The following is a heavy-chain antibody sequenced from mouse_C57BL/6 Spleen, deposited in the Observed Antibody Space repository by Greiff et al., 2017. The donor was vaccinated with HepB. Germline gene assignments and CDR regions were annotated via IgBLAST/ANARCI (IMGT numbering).Heavy chain of an antibody. CDR2: ISGGGGNT. J-gene: IGHJ1*03. Sequence: EVQLVESGGGLVKPGGSLKLSCAASGFTFSSYTMSWVRQTPEQRLEWVATISGGGGNTYYPDSVKGRFTISRDNAKNTLYLQMSSLRSEDTALYYCARLLIYWYFDVWGTGTTVTVSS. V-gene: IGHV5-9*01. CDR1: GFTFSSYT. CDR3: ARLLIYWYFDV.